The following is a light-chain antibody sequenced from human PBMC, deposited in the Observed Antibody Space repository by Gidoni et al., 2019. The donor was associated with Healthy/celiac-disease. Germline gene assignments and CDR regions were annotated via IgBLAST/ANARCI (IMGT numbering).Light chain of an antibody. Sequence: EIVMTQSPATLSVSPGERATLSCRASQSVSSNLAWYQQKPGQAPRLLIYGASTRATGIPARFSGRGSGTEFTLTISSLQSEDFAVYYCQQYNNWLRTFXXXTKVEIK. J-gene: IGKJ1*01. CDR2: GAS. V-gene: IGKV3-15*01. CDR3: QQYNNWLRT. CDR1: QSVSSN.